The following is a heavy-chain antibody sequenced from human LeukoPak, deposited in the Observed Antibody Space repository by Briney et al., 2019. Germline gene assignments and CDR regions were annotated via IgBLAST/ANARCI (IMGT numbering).Heavy chain of an antibody. D-gene: IGHD6-19*01. Sequence: ASVKVSCKASGHMFTDYYIHWVRQAAGQGFEWMGWMNVDSGGTKYAQKFQGRVTMTRDTSISTAFMDLTRLRSDDTAVYYCARDSKVTGTAFDSWGQGTLVTVSS. CDR2: MNVDSGGT. CDR1: GHMFTDYY. J-gene: IGHJ4*02. CDR3: ARDSKVTGTAFDS. V-gene: IGHV1-2*02.